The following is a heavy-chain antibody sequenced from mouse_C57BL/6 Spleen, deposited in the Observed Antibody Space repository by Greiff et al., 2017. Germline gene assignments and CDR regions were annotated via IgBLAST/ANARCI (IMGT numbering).Heavy chain of an antibody. V-gene: IGHV1-55*01. CDR2: IYPGSGST. CDR1: GYTFTSYW. CDR3: ARRGVVATDWYFDV. J-gene: IGHJ1*03. D-gene: IGHD1-1*01. Sequence: QVQLKQSGAELVKPGASVKMSCKASGYTFTSYWITWVKQRPGQGLEWIGDIYPGSGSTNYNEKFKSKATLTVDTSSSTAYMQLSSLTSEDSAVYYCARRGVVATDWYFDVWGTGTTVTVSS.